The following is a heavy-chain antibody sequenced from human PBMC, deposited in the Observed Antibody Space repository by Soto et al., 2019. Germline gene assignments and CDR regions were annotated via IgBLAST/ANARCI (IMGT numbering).Heavy chain of an antibody. CDR3: ARETTSVWFDP. CDR1: GGSISSADYY. J-gene: IGHJ5*02. V-gene: IGHV4-30-4*01. Sequence: QVQLQESGPGLVKPSQTLSVTCTVSGGSISSADYYWSWVRQPPGKGLEWIGYIFYTGNAYYNPSLRGRATISMDASKNQFSLKLTSVTAADTAVYYCARETTSVWFDPWGQGTLVTVSS. CDR2: IFYTGNA.